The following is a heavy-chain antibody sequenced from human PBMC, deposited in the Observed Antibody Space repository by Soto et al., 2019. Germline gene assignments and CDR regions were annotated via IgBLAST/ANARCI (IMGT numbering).Heavy chain of an antibody. Sequence: SVKVSCKASGGTFSSYAISWVRQAPGQGHEWMGGIIPIFGTANYAQKFQGRVTITADESTSTAYMELSSLRSEDTAVYYCARGWFSKSLTYSSSWSYYYYYGMDVWGQGTTVTVSS. CDR1: GGTFSSYA. D-gene: IGHD6-13*01. CDR2: IIPIFGTA. V-gene: IGHV1-69*01. J-gene: IGHJ6*02. CDR3: ARGWFSKSLTYSSSWSYYYYYGMDV.